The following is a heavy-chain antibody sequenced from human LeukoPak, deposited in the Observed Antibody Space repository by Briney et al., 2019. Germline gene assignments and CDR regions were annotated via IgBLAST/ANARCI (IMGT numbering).Heavy chain of an antibody. D-gene: IGHD7-27*01. J-gene: IGHJ3*02. CDR1: GYTFTSYA. Sequence: ASVKVSCKASGYTFTSYAMNWVRQAPGQGLEWMGWINTNTGNPTYAQGFTGRFVFSLDTSVSTAYLQFSSLKAEDAAVYYCARDHVKLGSNFHPFDAFDIWGQGTMVTVSS. CDR2: INTNTGNP. V-gene: IGHV7-4-1*02. CDR3: ARDHVKLGSNFHPFDAFDI.